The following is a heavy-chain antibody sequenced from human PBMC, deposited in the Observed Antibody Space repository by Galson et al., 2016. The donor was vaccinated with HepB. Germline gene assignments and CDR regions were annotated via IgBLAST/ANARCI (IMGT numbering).Heavy chain of an antibody. V-gene: IGHV3-13*01. CDR3: YPCDYENCCPGSCY. CDR1: GFTFSRYD. CDR2: IGTAGDT. J-gene: IGHJ4*02. D-gene: IGHD3-16*01. Sequence: SLRLSCAASGFTFSRYDMHWVRHVTGKGLEWVSAIGTAGDTYYPGPVKGRLTIFTDNSKNTLYLKMNSLRAEDTAVYYCYPCDYENCCPGSCYWGQGTLVTVTS.